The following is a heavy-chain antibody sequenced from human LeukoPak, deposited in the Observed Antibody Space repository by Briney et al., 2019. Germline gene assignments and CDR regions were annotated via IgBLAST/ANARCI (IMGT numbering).Heavy chain of an antibody. V-gene: IGHV1-2*02. CDR2: INPNSGGT. Sequence: ASVKVSCKASGYTFTGYYMHWVRQAPGQGLEWMGWINPNSGGTNYAQKFQGRVTMTRDTSISTAYMELSRLRSDDTAVYYCARADLAAAGYDYWGQGTLVTVSS. D-gene: IGHD6-13*01. CDR3: ARADLAAAGYDY. J-gene: IGHJ4*02. CDR1: GYTFTGYY.